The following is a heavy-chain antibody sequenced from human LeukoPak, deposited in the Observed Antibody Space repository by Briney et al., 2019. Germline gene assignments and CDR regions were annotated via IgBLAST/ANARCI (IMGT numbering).Heavy chain of an antibody. CDR2: ISSSGDIT. Sequence: GGSLRLSCAASGFTFHNYAMSWVRQAPGKGLEWVSAISSSGDITFYADSVKGRFTISRDNSRYTLYLQMNSLRAEDAAMYYCAKDRPNYHESNGHYYRRNGDYSGQGTLVTVSS. J-gene: IGHJ4*02. CDR3: AKDRPNYHESNGHYYRRNGDY. V-gene: IGHV3-23*01. D-gene: IGHD3-22*01. CDR1: GFTFHNYA.